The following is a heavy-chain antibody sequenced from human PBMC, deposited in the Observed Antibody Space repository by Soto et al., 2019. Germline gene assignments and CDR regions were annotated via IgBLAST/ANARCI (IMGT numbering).Heavy chain of an antibody. CDR2: ISSSSSYI. CDR1: GFTFCSYS. Sequence: PGGSLRLSCAACGFTFCSYSMNGVRQAPGKGLEWVSSISSSSSYIYYADSVKGRFTISRDNAKNSLYLQMNSLRAEDTAVYYCARVLYDSSGFDYWGQGTLVTVSS. CDR3: ARVLYDSSGFDY. D-gene: IGHD3-22*01. J-gene: IGHJ4*02. V-gene: IGHV3-21*01.